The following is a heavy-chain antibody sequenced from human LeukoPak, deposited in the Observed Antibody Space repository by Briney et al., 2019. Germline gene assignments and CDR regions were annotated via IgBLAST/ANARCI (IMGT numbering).Heavy chain of an antibody. J-gene: IGHJ6*03. D-gene: IGHD3-22*01. V-gene: IGHV4-59*11. CDR2: IYYSGST. CDR1: GGSISSHY. Sequence: PSETLSLTCTVSGGSISSHYWSWIRQPPGKGLEWIGYIYYSGSTNYNPSLKSRVTISVDTSKNQFSLELSSVTAADTAVYYCARGRQDVTMIVVVMTAVSYYLDVWGKGTTVTVS. CDR3: ARGRQDVTMIVVVMTAVSYYLDV.